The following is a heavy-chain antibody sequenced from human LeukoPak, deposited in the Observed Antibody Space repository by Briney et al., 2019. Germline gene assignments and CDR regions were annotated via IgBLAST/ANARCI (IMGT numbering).Heavy chain of an antibody. Sequence: GGSLRLSYAASGFTFSSYEMNWVRQAPGKGLEWVSYISSSGDTIYYADSVKGRFTISRDNAKNSLYLQMNSLRAEDTAVYYCARDSMDLGNSDAFDIRGQGTMVTVSS. CDR1: GFTFSSYE. V-gene: IGHV3-48*03. J-gene: IGHJ3*02. CDR2: ISSSGDTI. CDR3: ARDSMDLGNSDAFDI. D-gene: IGHD3-10*01.